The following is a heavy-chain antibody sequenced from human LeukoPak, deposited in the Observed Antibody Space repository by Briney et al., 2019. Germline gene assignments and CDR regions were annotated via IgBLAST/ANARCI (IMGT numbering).Heavy chain of an antibody. D-gene: IGHD3-22*01. CDR1: GYSINRGYY. Sequence: SETLSLTCAASGYSINRGYYCGWIRQPPGKGLEWIGNIYHSGSTYYNPSLKSRVTISVDTSKNQFSLKLSSVTAADTAVYYCARSPYYYESSGYYYDYWGQGTLVTVSS. V-gene: IGHV4-38-2*01. J-gene: IGHJ4*02. CDR3: ARSPYYYESSGYYYDY. CDR2: IYHSGST.